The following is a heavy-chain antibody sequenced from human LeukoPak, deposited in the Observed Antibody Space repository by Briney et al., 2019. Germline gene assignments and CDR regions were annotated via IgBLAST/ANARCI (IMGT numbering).Heavy chain of an antibody. V-gene: IGHV3-23*01. J-gene: IGHJ4*02. CDR3: AKVMRSLDYFDY. CDR1: GFTFSSYA. CDR2: ISGSGGST. Sequence: GGSLRLSCAASGFTFSSYAMSWVRQAPGKGLEWVSAISGSGGSTYYADSVKGRFTISRDNSKNTLHLQMNSLRSEDTAVYYCAKVMRSLDYFDYWGQGTLVTVSS.